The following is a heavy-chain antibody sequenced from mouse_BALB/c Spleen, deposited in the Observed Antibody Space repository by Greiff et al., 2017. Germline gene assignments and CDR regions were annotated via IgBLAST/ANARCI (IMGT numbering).Heavy chain of an antibody. D-gene: IGHD2-1*01. V-gene: IGHV5-12-2*01. Sequence: EVQRVESGGGLVQPGGSLKLSCAASGFTFSSYTMSWVRQTPEKRLEWVAYISNGGGSTYYPDTVKGRFTISRDNAKNTLYLQMSSLKSEDTAMYYYAREYDYGNYDYAMDYWGQGTSVTVSS. CDR1: GFTFSSYT. CDR3: AREYDYGNYDYAMDY. J-gene: IGHJ4*01. CDR2: ISNGGGST.